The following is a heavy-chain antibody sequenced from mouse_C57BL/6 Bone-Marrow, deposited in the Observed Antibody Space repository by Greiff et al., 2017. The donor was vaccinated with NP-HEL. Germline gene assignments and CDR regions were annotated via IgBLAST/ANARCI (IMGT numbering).Heavy chain of an antibody. D-gene: IGHD2-3*01. CDR1: GFSFNTYA. CDR2: IRSKSNNYAT. J-gene: IGHJ1*03. CDR3: VRLYDWYFDV. V-gene: IGHV10-1*01. Sequence: EVQVVESGGGLVQPKGSLKLSCAASGFSFNTYAMNWVRQAPGKGLEWVARIRSKSNNYATYYADSVKDRFTISRDDSESMLYLQMNNLKTEDTAMYYCVRLYDWYFDVWGTGTTVTVSS.